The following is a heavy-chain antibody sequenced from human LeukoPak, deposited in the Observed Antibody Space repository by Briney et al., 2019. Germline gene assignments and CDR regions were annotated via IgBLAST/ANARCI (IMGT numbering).Heavy chain of an antibody. CDR3: ARDQGDYAAGWFDP. CDR1: GGSITSSNW. Sequence: SETLSLTCAVSGGSITSSNWWSWVRQPPGKALEWIGEIYHSGSTSYNPSLKSRVTISVDKSKNQFSLKLSSVTAADTAVYYCARDQGDYAAGWFDPWGQGTLVTVSS. V-gene: IGHV4-4*02. CDR2: IYHSGST. J-gene: IGHJ5*02. D-gene: IGHD4-17*01.